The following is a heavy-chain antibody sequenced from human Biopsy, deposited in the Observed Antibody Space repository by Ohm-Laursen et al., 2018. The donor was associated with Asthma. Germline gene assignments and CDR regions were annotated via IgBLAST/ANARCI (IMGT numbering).Heavy chain of an antibody. D-gene: IGHD6-13*01. Sequence: SSVKVSCKASGYPFIGYHIHWMRQAPGQGLEWMGRINPNSGATNYAQKFQGSVTMTRDTSISTAYMEVSRLRSDDTAVYYCARGQKSAGDRWFDPWGQGTLVTVSS. CDR1: GYPFIGYH. CDR3: ARGQKSAGDRWFDP. V-gene: IGHV1-2*06. J-gene: IGHJ5*02. CDR2: INPNSGAT.